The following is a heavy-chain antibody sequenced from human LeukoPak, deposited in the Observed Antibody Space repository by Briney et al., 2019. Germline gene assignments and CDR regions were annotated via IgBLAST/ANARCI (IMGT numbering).Heavy chain of an antibody. CDR3: AREYRGIVVVTANNDY. CDR1: GFTFSSST. Sequence: GGSLRLSCAGSGFTFSSSTMHWVRQAPGKGLEYVSSIGRNGGSTYHANSVKGRFTISRDNSKNTLYLQMNSLRAEDTAVYYCAREYRGIVVVTANNDYWGQGTLVTVSS. CDR2: IGRNGGST. D-gene: IGHD2-21*02. J-gene: IGHJ4*02. V-gene: IGHV3-64*01.